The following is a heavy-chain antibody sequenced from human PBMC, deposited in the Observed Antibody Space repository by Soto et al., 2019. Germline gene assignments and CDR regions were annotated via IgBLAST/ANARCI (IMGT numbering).Heavy chain of an antibody. V-gene: IGHV4-4*02. CDR3: AKEIRVHSPYLDY. CDR1: DGSISSSSG. D-gene: IGHD3-10*01. J-gene: IGHJ4*02. CDR2: IYHSGST. Sequence: SQPMSLTCAVSDGSISSSSGCSRVRQPPGKGLEWIGEIYHSGSTNYNPSLKSRVTISVDKSKNQFSLNLNSVTAADTAVYYCAKEIRVHSPYLDYWGQGTLVTVSS.